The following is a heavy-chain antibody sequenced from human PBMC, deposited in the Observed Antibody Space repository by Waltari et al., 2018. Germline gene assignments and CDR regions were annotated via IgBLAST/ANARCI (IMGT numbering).Heavy chain of an antibody. D-gene: IGHD6-13*01. CDR2: IYHSGSN. CDR3: ARTRRYSSSWDDY. V-gene: IGHV4-39*07. J-gene: IGHJ4*02. CDR1: GGSISSSSYY. Sequence: QLQLQESGPGLVKPSETLSLTCTVSGGSISSSSYYWGWIRQPPGKGLEWIGSIYHSGSNYYNPSLKSRVTISVETSKNQFSLKLSSGTAADTAVYYCARTRRYSSSWDDYWGQGTLVTVSS.